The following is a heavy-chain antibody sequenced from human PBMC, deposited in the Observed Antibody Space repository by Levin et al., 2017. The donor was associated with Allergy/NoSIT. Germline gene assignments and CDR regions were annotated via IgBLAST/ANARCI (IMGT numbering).Heavy chain of an antibody. J-gene: IGHJ4*02. D-gene: IGHD3-22*01. CDR2: ISWNSNTV. CDR1: GFTFDDYA. Sequence: GGSLRLSCAASGFTFDDYAMHWVRQAPGKGLEWVSGISWNSNTVDYADSVKGRFTISRDNPKNSLYLQMNSLRAEDTALYFCAKTEGDSSRHNYFVFWGQGTVVTVSS. CDR3: AKTEGDSSRHNYFVF. V-gene: IGHV3-9*01.